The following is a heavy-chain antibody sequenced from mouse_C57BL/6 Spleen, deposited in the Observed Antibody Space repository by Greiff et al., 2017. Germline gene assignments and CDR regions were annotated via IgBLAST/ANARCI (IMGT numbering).Heavy chain of an antibody. Sequence: QVQLQQSGAELVKPGASVKISCKASGYAFSSYWMNWVKQRPGKGLEWIGQIYPGDGDTNYNGKFKGKATLTADKSSSTAYMQLSSLTSEDSAVYFCARVGYGSSYGYWGQGTTLTVSS. CDR1: GYAFSSYW. CDR2: IYPGDGDT. J-gene: IGHJ2*01. CDR3: ARVGYGSSYGY. V-gene: IGHV1-80*01. D-gene: IGHD1-1*01.